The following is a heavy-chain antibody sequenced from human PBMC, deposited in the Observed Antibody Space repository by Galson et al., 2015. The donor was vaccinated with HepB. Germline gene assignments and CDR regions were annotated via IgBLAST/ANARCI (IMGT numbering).Heavy chain of an antibody. J-gene: IGHJ4*02. CDR2: INWNGGST. D-gene: IGHD3-16*02. Sequence: SLRLSCAASGFTFDDYGMSWVRQAPGKGLEWVSGINWNGGSTGYADSVKGRFTISRDNAKNSLYLQMNSLRAEDTALYYCARVGYDYVWGGYQGPFDYWGQGTLVTVSS. CDR1: GFTFDDYG. CDR3: ARVGYDYVWGGYQGPFDY. V-gene: IGHV3-20*04.